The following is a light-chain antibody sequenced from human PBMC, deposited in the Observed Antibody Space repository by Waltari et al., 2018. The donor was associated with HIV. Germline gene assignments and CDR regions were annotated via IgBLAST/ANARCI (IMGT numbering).Light chain of an antibody. CDR1: SSNIGSNT. CDR2: SDN. CDR3: ATWDGSLNGV. J-gene: IGLJ3*02. Sequence: QSVLTQAPSASGTPGQRVIISCSGSSSNIGSNTVSWYQQLPGTAPKLLIFSDNRLPSGIPERFSGSKSGTSASLAISGLQIEDEGDYFCATWDGSLNGVFGGGTKLTVL. V-gene: IGLV1-44*01.